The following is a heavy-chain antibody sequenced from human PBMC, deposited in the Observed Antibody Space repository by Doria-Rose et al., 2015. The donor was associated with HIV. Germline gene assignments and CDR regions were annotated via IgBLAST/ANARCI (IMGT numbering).Heavy chain of an antibody. CDR2: INHSGST. Sequence: QVQLQQWGAGLVRPSETLSLTCAVFGGSFSGYYWSWIRQPPGKGLERIGEINHSGSTNHKTSLKSRVTISLDTSKNLFSLKLSSVTAADTAVYYCARGLLRGGWNDVDYYYGMDVWGQGTTVTVSS. CDR3: ARGLLRGGWNDVDYYYGMDV. J-gene: IGHJ6*02. CDR1: GGSFSGYY. D-gene: IGHD1-1*01. V-gene: IGHV4-34*01.